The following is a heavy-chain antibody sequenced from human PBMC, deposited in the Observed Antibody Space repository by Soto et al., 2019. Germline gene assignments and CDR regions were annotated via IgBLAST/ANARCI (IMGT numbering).Heavy chain of an antibody. CDR3: ARHVDTAMVTDYYYGMDV. CDR2: ISAYNGNT. CDR1: GYTFTSYG. V-gene: IGHV1-18*04. Sequence: ASVKVSCKASGYTFTSYGISWVRQAPGQGLEWMGWISAYNGNTNYAQKLQGRVTMTTDTSTSTAYMELRSLRSDDTAVYYCARHVDTAMVTDYYYGMDVWGQGTTVTVS. D-gene: IGHD5-18*01. J-gene: IGHJ6*02.